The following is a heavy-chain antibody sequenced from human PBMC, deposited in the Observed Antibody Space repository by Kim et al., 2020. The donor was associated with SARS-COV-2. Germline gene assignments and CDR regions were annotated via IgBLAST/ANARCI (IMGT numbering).Heavy chain of an antibody. D-gene: IGHD5-12*01. Sequence: AQKWQGRVTMTRDTSSSTAYMELSRLRSDETAVYYCARVFGYEGRSYFDDWGQGTLVTVSS. J-gene: IGHJ4*02. CDR3: ARVFGYEGRSYFDD. V-gene: IGHV1-2*02.